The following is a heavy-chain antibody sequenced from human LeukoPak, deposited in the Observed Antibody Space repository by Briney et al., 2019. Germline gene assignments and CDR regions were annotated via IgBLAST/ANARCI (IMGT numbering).Heavy chain of an antibody. D-gene: IGHD3-16*01. J-gene: IGHJ4*02. CDR1: GMTFSNPW. Sequence: GGSLRLSCAASGMTFSNPWMHWVRQAPGKGLVWVSLIKTDGRTTIYTDSVKGRFTISRDNGKSILYLQMNSLRAEDTGIYYCTTGPSYGYEWWGQGTVVTVSS. CDR3: TTGPSYGYEW. V-gene: IGHV3-74*01. CDR2: IKTDGRTT.